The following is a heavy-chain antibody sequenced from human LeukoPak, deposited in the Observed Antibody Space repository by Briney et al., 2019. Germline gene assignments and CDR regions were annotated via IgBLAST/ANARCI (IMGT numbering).Heavy chain of an antibody. J-gene: IGHJ4*02. D-gene: IGHD3-3*01. CDR3: ARDLSGVLRFLEWSPYYFDY. CDR2: INPNSGGT. V-gene: IGHV1-2*02. CDR1: GYTFTSYD. Sequence: GASVKVSCKASGYTFTSYDINWVRQATGQGLEWMGWINPNSGGTNYAQKFQGRVTMTRDTSISTAYMELSRLRSDDTAVYYCARDLSGVLRFLEWSPYYFDYWGQGTLVTVSS.